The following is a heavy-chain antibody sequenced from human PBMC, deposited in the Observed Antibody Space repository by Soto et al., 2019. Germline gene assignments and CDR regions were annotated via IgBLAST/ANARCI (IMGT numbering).Heavy chain of an antibody. J-gene: IGHJ6*03. D-gene: IGHD2-2*01. CDR1: GLTFSDYY. CDR3: ARGLTVVEQDIVVVPAAMDYYYYMDV. V-gene: IGHV3-11*01. CDR2: ISLSGSTI. Sequence: CGSLTLPSAASGLTFSDYYMAWFCQTPWKGLEWVSYISLSGSTIYYADSVKGRFTIYRDNAKNSLYLQMNSLRAEDTAVYYCARGLTVVEQDIVVVPAAMDYYYYMDVWGKGNTVTV.